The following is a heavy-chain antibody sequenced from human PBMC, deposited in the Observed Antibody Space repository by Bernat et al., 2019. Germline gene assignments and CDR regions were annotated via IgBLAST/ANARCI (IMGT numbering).Heavy chain of an antibody. CDR2: IHYSGST. CDR3: ARAYDYIWGSYRSYYFDY. V-gene: IGHV4-39*01. D-gene: IGHD3-16*02. J-gene: IGHJ4*02. Sequence: QLQLQESGPGLVKPSETLSLTCTVAGGSISSSSYYWGWIRQPPGKGLEWIGSIHYSGSTYYNPSLKSRVTISVDTSKNQFSLKLSSVTAADTAVYYCARAYDYIWGSYRSYYFDYWGQGTLVTVSS. CDR1: GGSISSSSYY.